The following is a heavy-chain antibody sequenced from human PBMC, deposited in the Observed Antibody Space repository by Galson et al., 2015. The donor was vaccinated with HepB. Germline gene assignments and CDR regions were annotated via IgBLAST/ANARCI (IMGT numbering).Heavy chain of an antibody. CDR1: GFTFSNAW. D-gene: IGHD2-15*01. CDR2: IKSKTDGGTT. V-gene: IGHV3-15*07. CDR3: TTDRGSCYAGLCGGMDV. Sequence: SLRLSCAASGFTFSNAWMNWVRQAPGKGLEWVGRIKSKTDGGTTDYAAPVKGRFTISRDDSKNTLYLQMNSLKTEDTAVYYCTTDRGSCYAGLCGGMDVWGQGTTVTVSS. J-gene: IGHJ6*02.